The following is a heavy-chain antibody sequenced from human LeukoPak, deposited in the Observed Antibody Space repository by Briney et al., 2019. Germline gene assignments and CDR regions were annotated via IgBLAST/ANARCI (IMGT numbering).Heavy chain of an antibody. CDR3: ARGHIWSGYYPLYYYYYYMDV. V-gene: IGHV1-46*01. Sequence: SVKVSCKASGYTFTSYYMHWVRQAPGQGLEWMGLINPSGSSTSYAQKFQGRLSLTRDMSTSTAYMELSSLRSEDTAVYYCARGHIWSGYYPLYYYYYYMDVWGKGTTVTVSS. D-gene: IGHD3-3*01. CDR2: INPSGSST. CDR1: GYTFTSYY. J-gene: IGHJ6*03.